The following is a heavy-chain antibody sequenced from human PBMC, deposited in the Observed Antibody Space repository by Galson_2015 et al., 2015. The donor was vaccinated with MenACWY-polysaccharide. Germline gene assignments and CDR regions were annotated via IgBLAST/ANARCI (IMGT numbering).Heavy chain of an antibody. CDR2: ITPTGGPK. D-gene: IGHD2-15*01. CDR3: ASRGVVTPYSLDY. J-gene: IGHJ4*02. CDR1: GFSFSSYS. V-gene: IGHV3-48*01. Sequence: SLRLSCAASGFSFSSYSMTWVRQAPGKGLEWLSYITPTGGPKMYAASVKGRFTISRDNAKNSLYLQMNNLRAEDTAVYYCASRGVVTPYSLDYWGQGTLVSVSS.